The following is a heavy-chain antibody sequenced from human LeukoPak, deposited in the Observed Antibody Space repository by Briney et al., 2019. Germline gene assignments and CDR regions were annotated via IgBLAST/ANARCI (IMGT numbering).Heavy chain of an antibody. CDR3: AKDRGGSGWLFDY. CDR1: GFIFDDYT. V-gene: IGHV3-43*01. Sequence: GGSLRLSCAASGFIFDDYTMHWVRQAPGKGLERVSLINRDGRTTYYADSVKGRFTISRDNRVNSLYLQMSSLRAEDTALYYCAKDRGGSGWLFDYWGLGTLVTVSS. CDR2: INRDGRTT. J-gene: IGHJ4*02. D-gene: IGHD6-19*01.